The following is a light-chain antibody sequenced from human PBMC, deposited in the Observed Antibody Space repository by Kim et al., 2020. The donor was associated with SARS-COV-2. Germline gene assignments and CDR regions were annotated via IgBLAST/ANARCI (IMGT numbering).Light chain of an antibody. V-gene: IGLV3-1*01. CDR1: KVGDKY. CDR2: QDS. J-gene: IGLJ2*01. CDR3: QAWDSSTDVV. Sequence: VSPGKTASLTCSGDKVGDKYACWYQRKPGQSPVLVIYQDSKRPSGIPERFAGSNSGNTATLTISGTQAMDEADYYCQAWDSSTDVVFGGGTQLTVL.